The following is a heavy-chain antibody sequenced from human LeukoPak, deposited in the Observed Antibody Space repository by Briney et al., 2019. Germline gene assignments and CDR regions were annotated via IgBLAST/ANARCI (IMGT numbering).Heavy chain of an antibody. CDR2: ISRASESI. J-gene: IGHJ5*01. V-gene: IGHV3-21*01. D-gene: IGHD3-10*01. CDR1: GFTFNAYS. CDR3: TRAITYFYGSVTYDWFDS. Sequence: GGSLRLSCAAPGFTFNAYSMGWVRQAPGKGLEWVSIISRASESIFYADSVKGRFTISRDNAKNTVYLQMNSLRVDDTAIYYCTRAITYFYGSVTYDWFDSWGQGTRVTVSS.